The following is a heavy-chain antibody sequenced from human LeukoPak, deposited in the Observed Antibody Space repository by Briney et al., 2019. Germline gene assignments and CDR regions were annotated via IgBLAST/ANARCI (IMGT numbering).Heavy chain of an antibody. V-gene: IGHV3-23*01. J-gene: IGHJ4*02. CDR3: ATSPNTYYYDSSGSTLYYFDY. D-gene: IGHD3-22*01. CDR2: ISGSGGST. Sequence: GGSLRLSCAASGFTFSSYAMSWVRQAPGKGLEWVSAISGSGGSTYYADSVKGRFTISRDNSKNTLYLQMNSLRAEDTAVYYCATSPNTYYYDSSGSTLYYFDYWGQGTLVTVSS. CDR1: GFTFSSYA.